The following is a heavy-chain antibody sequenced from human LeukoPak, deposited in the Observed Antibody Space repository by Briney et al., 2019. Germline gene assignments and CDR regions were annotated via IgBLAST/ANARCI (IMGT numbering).Heavy chain of an antibody. D-gene: IGHD4-17*01. CDR2: ISSSSSYI. Sequence: GGSLRLSCAASGFTFSSYSMNWVRQAPGKGLEWVSSISSSSSYIYYADSVKGRFTISRDNAKNSLYLQMNSLRAEDTAVYYCARDADDYGDYSDRYFDYWGQGTLVTVSS. CDR1: GFTFSSYS. J-gene: IGHJ4*02. V-gene: IGHV3-21*01. CDR3: ARDADDYGDYSDRYFDY.